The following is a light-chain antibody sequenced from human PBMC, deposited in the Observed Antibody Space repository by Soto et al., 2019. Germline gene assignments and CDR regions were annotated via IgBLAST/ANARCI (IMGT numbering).Light chain of an antibody. CDR2: GAS. J-gene: IGKJ5*01. CDR1: QSVHTF. CDR3: HQRSNWPPDT. Sequence: EIVLTQSPDTLSLSPVEGASLSCRASQSVHTFLAWYQQKPGQAPRLLIYGASTRATGVPARFSGSGSGTDFTPTISSLEPEDFAVYYCHQRSNWPPDTFGQGTRLEIK. V-gene: IGKV3-11*01.